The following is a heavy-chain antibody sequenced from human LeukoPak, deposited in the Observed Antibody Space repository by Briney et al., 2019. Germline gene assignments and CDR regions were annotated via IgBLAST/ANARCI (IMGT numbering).Heavy chain of an antibody. CDR1: GFSFADEY. CDR3: ARDSGYNWNVSWFDP. Sequence: GGSLRLSCAVSGFSFADEYMSWIRQAPGQGLEWVSYISNTGSYTNYADSVEGRFTISRDNTENSLYLQMNSLRAEDTAVYYCARDSGYNWNVSWFDPWGQGTLVTVSS. D-gene: IGHD1-1*01. CDR2: ISNTGSYT. V-gene: IGHV3-11*05. J-gene: IGHJ5*02.